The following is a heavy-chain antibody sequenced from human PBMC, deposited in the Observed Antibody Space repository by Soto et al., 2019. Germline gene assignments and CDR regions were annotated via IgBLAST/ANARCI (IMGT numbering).Heavy chain of an antibody. D-gene: IGHD3-22*01. J-gene: IGHJ4*02. CDR2: IFYSGTT. Sequence: SETLSLTCTVSGGSISGRYYWAWIRQPPGKGLEWIGIIFYSGTTYYNPSLKSRVTISVDTSKNQFSLNLNSVTAADTAVYYCARQLDYYDNYGPLDHWGQGTRVTVS. V-gene: IGHV4-39*01. CDR3: ARQLDYYDNYGPLDH. CDR1: GGSISGRYY.